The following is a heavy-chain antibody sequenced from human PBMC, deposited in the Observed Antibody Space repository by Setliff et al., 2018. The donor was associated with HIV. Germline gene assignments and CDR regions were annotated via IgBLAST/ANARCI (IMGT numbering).Heavy chain of an antibody. CDR2: IWYDGSNK. J-gene: IGHJ4*02. CDR1: GFTFSSYG. CDR3: AKGHYDDWYYFDY. Sequence: PGESLKISCAASGFTFSSYGMHWVRQAPGKGLEWVAVIWYDGSNKYYADSVKGRFTISRDNSENTLYLQMNSLRADDTAMYYCAKGHYDDWYYFDYWGPGTLVTVSS. V-gene: IGHV3-33*06. D-gene: IGHD4-17*01.